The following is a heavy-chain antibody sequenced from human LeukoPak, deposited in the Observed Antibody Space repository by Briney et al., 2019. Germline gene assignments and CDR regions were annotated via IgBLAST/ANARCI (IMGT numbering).Heavy chain of an antibody. D-gene: IGHD2-2*01. CDR2: IYYSGST. J-gene: IGHJ6*03. CDR3: ARDPAIVVVRLYYYYMDV. V-gene: IGHV4-59*01. Sequence: PSETLSLTCTVSGGSISSYYWSWIRQPPGKGLEWIGYIYYSGSTNYNPSLKSRVTISVDTSKNQFSLKLSSVTAADTAVYYCARDPAIVVVRLYYYYMDVWGKGTTVTVSS. CDR1: GGSISSYY.